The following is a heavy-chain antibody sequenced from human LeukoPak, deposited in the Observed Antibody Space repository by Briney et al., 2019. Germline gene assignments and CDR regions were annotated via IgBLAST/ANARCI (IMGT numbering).Heavy chain of an antibody. Sequence: GGSLRLSCAASGFTFSSYSMNWVRQAPGKGLEWVSYISSSSTIYYADSVKGRFTISRDNAKSSLYLQMNSLRDEDTAVYYCAREGYVGQDYWGQGTLVTVSS. D-gene: IGHD3-16*01. J-gene: IGHJ4*02. V-gene: IGHV3-48*02. CDR1: GFTFSSYS. CDR3: AREGYVGQDY. CDR2: ISSSSTI.